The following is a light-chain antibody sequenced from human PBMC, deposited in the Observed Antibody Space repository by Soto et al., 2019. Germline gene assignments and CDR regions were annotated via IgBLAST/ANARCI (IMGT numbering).Light chain of an antibody. J-gene: IGKJ3*01. CDR3: QQRADWPIT. CDR1: QSVYVN. CDR2: GAS. V-gene: IGKV3D-20*02. Sequence: EIVLTQSPGTLSLSPGEGATLSCRASQSVYVNLAWYQQKPGQSPRLLIYGASTRATDIPDRFSGSGSDTDFALTISRLEPEDFALYYCQQRADWPITFGPGTKVDI.